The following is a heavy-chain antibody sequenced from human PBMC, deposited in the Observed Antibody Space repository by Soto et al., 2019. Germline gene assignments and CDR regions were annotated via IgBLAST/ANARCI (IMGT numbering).Heavy chain of an antibody. J-gene: IGHJ6*03. V-gene: IGHV4-39*01. Sequence: SETLSLTCTVSGGSISSSSYYWGWIRQPPGKGLEWIGSIYYSGSTYYNPSLKSRVTISVDTSKNQFSLKLSSVTAADTAVYYCARVDIVATSMDVWGKGTTVTVSS. CDR1: GGSISSSSYY. D-gene: IGHD5-12*01. CDR3: ARVDIVATSMDV. CDR2: IYYSGST.